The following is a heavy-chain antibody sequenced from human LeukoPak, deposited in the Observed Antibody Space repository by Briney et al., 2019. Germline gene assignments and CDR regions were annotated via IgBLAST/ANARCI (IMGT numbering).Heavy chain of an antibody. CDR2: IYYSGST. D-gene: IGHD3-16*02. V-gene: IGHV4-30-4*01. Sequence: PSQTLSLTCTVSGGSISSGDYYWSWIRQPPGKGLGWIGYIYYSGSTYYNPSLKSRVTISVDTSKNQFSLKLSSVTAADTAVYYCARAVGHDYVWGSYRVYFDYWGQGTLVTVSS. CDR3: ARAVGHDYVWGSYRVYFDY. CDR1: GGSISSGDYY. J-gene: IGHJ4*02.